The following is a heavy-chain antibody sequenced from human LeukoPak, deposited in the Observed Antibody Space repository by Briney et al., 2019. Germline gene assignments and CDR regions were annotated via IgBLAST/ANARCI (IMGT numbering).Heavy chain of an antibody. V-gene: IGHV1-69*13. CDR2: IIPIFGTA. CDR3: ARAWYYYGSGSYDRFDP. Sequence: GASVKVSCKASGGTFSSYAISWVRQAPGQGLEWMGGIIPIFGTANYAQKFQGRVMITADESTSTAYMELSSLRSEDTAVYYCARAWYYYGSGSYDRFDPWGQGTLVTVSS. J-gene: IGHJ5*02. D-gene: IGHD3-10*01. CDR1: GGTFSSYA.